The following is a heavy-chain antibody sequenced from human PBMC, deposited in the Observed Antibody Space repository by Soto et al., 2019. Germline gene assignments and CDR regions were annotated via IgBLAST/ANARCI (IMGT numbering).Heavy chain of an antibody. J-gene: IGHJ4*02. D-gene: IGHD6-6*01. CDR1: GFTFSSYA. V-gene: IGHV3-30-3*01. CDR3: AREIAALDY. Sequence: PGGSLRLSCAASGFTFSSYAMHWVRQAPGKGLEWVAVISYDGSNKYYADSVKGRFTISRDNSKNTLYLQMNSLRAEDTAVYYCAREIAALDYWGQGTLVTVSS. CDR2: ISYDGSNK.